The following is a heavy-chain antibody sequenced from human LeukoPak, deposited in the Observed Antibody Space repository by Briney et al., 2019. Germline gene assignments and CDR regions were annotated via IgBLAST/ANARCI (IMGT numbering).Heavy chain of an antibody. D-gene: IGHD1-26*01. CDR1: GFTFRSYA. Sequence: GGSLRLSCAASGFTFRSYAMSWVRQAPGKGLEWVSSISGGSANTYYADSVKGRFTISRDSSKNTLFLEMNSLRADDTAVYYCEKVMAVEGATRTLDYWGQGTLVTVSS. CDR3: EKVMAVEGATRTLDY. CDR2: ISGGSANT. J-gene: IGHJ4*02. V-gene: IGHV3-23*01.